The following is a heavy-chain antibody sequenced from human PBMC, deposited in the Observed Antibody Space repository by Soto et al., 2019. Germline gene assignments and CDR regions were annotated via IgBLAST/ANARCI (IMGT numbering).Heavy chain of an antibody. J-gene: IGHJ4*02. V-gene: IGHV4-61*03. Sequence: SETLSLNCSVSGGSISPSSTYAWGWIRQTPGKGLQWIGYIYGSGSTNYNPSLKSRVTISVDTSKNHFSLSLTSVTAADTAVYYCAAAPRYWGQGTLVTVSS. D-gene: IGHD2-15*01. CDR3: AAAPRY. CDR2: IYGSGST. CDR1: GGSISPSSTYA.